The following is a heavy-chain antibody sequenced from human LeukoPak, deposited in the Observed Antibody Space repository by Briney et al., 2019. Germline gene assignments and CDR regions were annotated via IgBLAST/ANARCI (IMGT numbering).Heavy chain of an antibody. V-gene: IGHV4-39*01. CDR1: GGSTSSSSYY. Sequence: SETLSLTCTVSGGSTSSSSYYWGWIRQPPGKGLEWIGSIYYSGSTYYNPSLKSPVTISIDTSKNQFSLKLSSVTAADTAVYYCARVTGYMIEDYFDYWGQGTLVTVSS. CDR2: IYYSGST. D-gene: IGHD3-22*01. CDR3: ARVTGYMIEDYFDY. J-gene: IGHJ4*02.